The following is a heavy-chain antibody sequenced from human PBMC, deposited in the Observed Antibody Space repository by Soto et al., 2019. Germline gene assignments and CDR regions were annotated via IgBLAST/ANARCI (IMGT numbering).Heavy chain of an antibody. CDR2: MNPNSGNT. CDR3: AIHDYGEYVTVY. CDR1: GYTXNSYD. J-gene: IGHJ4*02. D-gene: IGHD4-17*01. V-gene: IGHV1-8*01. Sequence: GXSXKVSFKASGYTXNSYDIHWARQATGQGLEWMGWMNPNSGNTGYAQKFQGRVTMTRNTSISTAYMELSSLRSEDTAVYYCAIHDYGEYVTVYWGQGTLVTVSS.